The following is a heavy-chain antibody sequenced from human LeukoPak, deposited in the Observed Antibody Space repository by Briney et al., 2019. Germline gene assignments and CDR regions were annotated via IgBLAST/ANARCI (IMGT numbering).Heavy chain of an antibody. CDR3: ARHVGRYSGYDLLYYYYGMDV. J-gene: IGHJ6*02. CDR1: GGSISSYY. D-gene: IGHD5-12*01. CDR2: IYYSGST. V-gene: IGHV4-59*08. Sequence: PSETLSLTCTVSGGSISSYYWSWIRQPPGKGLEGSGYIYYSGSTNYNPSLKRRVTISVDTCKNQSSLKLSSVTAADTAVYYCARHVGRYSGYDLLYYYYGMDVWGQGTTVTVSS.